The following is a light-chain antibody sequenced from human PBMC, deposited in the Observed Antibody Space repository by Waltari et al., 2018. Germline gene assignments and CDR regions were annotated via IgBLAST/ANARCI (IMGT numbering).Light chain of an antibody. CDR3: QQYNLYPWT. CDR2: EAS. Sequence: DIQMTQSPSTLSASVGDTVTIACRASQSISTWLAWYQQKPGKAPKLLIYEASSLEAGVPSRFSGSGSRTEFTRTISSLQPDDFATYYCQQYNLYPWTFGQGTKVEIK. J-gene: IGKJ1*01. CDR1: QSISTW. V-gene: IGKV1-5*03.